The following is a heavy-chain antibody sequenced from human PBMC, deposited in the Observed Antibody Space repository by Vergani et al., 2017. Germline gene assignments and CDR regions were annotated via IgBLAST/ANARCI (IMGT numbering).Heavy chain of an antibody. CDR2: INPIDSKI. D-gene: IGHD2-21*01. J-gene: IGHJ4*02. V-gene: IGHV5-51*01. CDR1: ESSFISNE. Sequence: EVMLVQSGAEVKKPGESLKISCKYSESSFISNEIAWVRQMSGKGLQWMGNINPIDSKIAYSPSFQGQAIMSLDKSITTAYLQWPSLKASDTAIYYCTRHVPCGDGACLHFDHWGQGTQVTVSS. CDR3: TRHVPCGDGACLHFDH.